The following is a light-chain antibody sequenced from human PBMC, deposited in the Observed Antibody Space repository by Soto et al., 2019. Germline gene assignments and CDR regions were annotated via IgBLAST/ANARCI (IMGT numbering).Light chain of an antibody. CDR1: QSVSSN. CDR2: GAS. J-gene: IGKJ5*01. Sequence: EILMTQSPATLSVSPGERATLSCRASQSVSSNLAWYQQKPGQAPRLLIYGASTRATGIPARLSGSGSETEFSLTISRLEPEDYPVYYCQQFDDSVTFGQGTRLEIK. CDR3: QQFDDSVT. V-gene: IGKV3-15*01.